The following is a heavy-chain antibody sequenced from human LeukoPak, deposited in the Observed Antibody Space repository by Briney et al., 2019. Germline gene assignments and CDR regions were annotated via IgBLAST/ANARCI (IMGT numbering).Heavy chain of an antibody. D-gene: IGHD3-16*01. CDR1: GGSMTGYY. CDR2: VHSNGRT. Sequence: PSETLSLTCTVSGGSMTGYYWNWIRQPPGKGLEWVGYVHSNGRTTSSPSVRSRLSMSVDASKNEFSLRVNSVIAADTAVYYCARWGGEPHLPFDYWGQGILVTVSS. V-gene: IGHV4-59*01. CDR3: ARWGGEPHLPFDY. J-gene: IGHJ4*02.